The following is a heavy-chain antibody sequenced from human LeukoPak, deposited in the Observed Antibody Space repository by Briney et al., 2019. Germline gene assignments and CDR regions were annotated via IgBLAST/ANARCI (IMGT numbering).Heavy chain of an antibody. Sequence: GGSLRLSCAASGFTFSSYAMSWVRQAPGKGLEWVSAISGSGGSTYYADSVKGRFTISRDNSKSTLYLQMNSLRAEDTAVYYCARLPFTFGGVIPYFDYWGQGTLVTVSS. CDR2: ISGSGGST. CDR1: GFTFSSYA. J-gene: IGHJ4*02. CDR3: ARLPFTFGGVIPYFDY. D-gene: IGHD3-16*02. V-gene: IGHV3-23*01.